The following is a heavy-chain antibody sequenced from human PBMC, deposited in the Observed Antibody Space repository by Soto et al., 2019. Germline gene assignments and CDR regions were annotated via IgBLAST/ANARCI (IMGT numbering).Heavy chain of an antibody. V-gene: IGHV3-33*01. CDR3: ARDRGSEGWELFDY. CDR2: IWFDGSNK. Sequence: GGSLRLSCAASGFTFSTYGMHWVRQAPGKGLEWVAVIWFDGSNKYYADSVKGRFTISRDNSKNTLYLQMNSLRAEDTAVYYCARDRGSEGWELFDYWGQGTLVTVSS. J-gene: IGHJ4*02. D-gene: IGHD1-26*01. CDR1: GFTFSTYG.